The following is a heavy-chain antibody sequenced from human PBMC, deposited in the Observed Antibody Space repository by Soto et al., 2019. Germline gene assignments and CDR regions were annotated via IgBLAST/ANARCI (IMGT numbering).Heavy chain of an antibody. J-gene: IGHJ6*02. Sequence: GGSLRLSCAASGVTFSSYGIHWVRQAPGKGLEWVALISYDGTDKYYADSVKGRFTISRDNSKNTLYLPMSSLGPEDTAVYYCVKERYAQLWLEDYGMDVWGQGTLVTVSS. CDR1: GVTFSSYG. CDR2: ISYDGTDK. CDR3: VKERYAQLWLEDYGMDV. V-gene: IGHV3-30*18. D-gene: IGHD5-18*01.